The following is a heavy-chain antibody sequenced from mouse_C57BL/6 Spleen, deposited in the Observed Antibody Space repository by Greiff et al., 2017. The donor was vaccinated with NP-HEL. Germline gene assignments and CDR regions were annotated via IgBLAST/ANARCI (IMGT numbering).Heavy chain of an antibody. V-gene: IGHV1-69*01. J-gene: IGHJ2*01. CDR3: ARDVYYYGSRGDYFDY. CDR2: IDPSDSYT. Sequence: VQLQQPGAELVMPGASVKLSCKASGYTFTSYWMHWVKQRPGQGLEWIGEIDPSDSYTNYNQKFKGKSTLTVDKSSSTAYMQLRSLTSEDSAVYYCARDVYYYGSRGDYFDYWGQGTTLTVSS. CDR1: GYTFTSYW. D-gene: IGHD1-1*01.